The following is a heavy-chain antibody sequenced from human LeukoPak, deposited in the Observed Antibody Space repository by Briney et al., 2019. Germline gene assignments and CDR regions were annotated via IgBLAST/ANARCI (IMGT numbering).Heavy chain of an antibody. CDR3: AVEYCSGGSCYSGY. Sequence: KTSETLSLTCAVYGGSFSGYYWSWIRQPPGKGLEWIGEINHSGSTNYNPSLKSRVTISVDTSKNQFSLKLSSVTAADTAVYYCAVEYCSGGSCYSGYWGQGTLVTVSS. V-gene: IGHV4-34*01. CDR2: INHSGST. D-gene: IGHD2-15*01. CDR1: GGSFSGYY. J-gene: IGHJ4*02.